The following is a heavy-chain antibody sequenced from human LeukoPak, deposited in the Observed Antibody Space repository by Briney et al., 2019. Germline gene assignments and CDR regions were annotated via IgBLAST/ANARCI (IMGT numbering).Heavy chain of an antibody. V-gene: IGHV1-69*13. CDR2: IIPIFGTA. CDR1: GGTFSSYA. J-gene: IGHJ6*02. D-gene: IGHD5-12*01. Sequence: GASVTVSCKASGGTFSSYAISWVRQAPGQGLEWMGGIIPIFGTANYAQKFQGRVTITADESTSTAYMELSSLRSEDTAVYYCARGGGGYGFSPRYYYYGMDVWSQGTTVTVSS. CDR3: ARGGGGYGFSPRYYYYGMDV.